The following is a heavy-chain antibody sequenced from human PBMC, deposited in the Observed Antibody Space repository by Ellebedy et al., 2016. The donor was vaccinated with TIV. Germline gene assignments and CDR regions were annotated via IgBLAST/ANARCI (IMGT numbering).Heavy chain of an antibody. CDR2: IHSDGSTT. V-gene: IGHV3-74*03. CDR3: ARDQGGTCGGDCYSSFDY. D-gene: IGHD2-21*02. Sequence: GESLKISCAASGFTFSNYWMHWVRQAPGKGLVWVSRIHSDGSTTTYADSVKGRFTISRDNAKNTLYLQMNNLRAEDTAVYFCARDQGGTCGGDCYSSFDYWGQGTLVTVSS. CDR1: GFTFSNYW. J-gene: IGHJ4*02.